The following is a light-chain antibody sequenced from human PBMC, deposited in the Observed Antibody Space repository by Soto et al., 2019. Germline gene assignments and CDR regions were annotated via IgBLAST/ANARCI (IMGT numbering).Light chain of an antibody. Sequence: DIQMTQSPTSLSASVGDRVTITCRASQGIRNFVAWYQQKPGKAPKLLIYAASTMQSGVPSRFSGSGSGTDFTLTINDLQPEDVATYSCQKYSSGPVFGPGTKVEIK. CDR2: AAS. V-gene: IGKV1-27*01. CDR1: QGIRNF. CDR3: QKYSSGPV. J-gene: IGKJ3*01.